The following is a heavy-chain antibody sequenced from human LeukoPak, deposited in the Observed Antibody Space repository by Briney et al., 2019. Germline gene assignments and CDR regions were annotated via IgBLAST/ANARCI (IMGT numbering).Heavy chain of an antibody. CDR1: GYTFTSYG. Sequence: GSVKVSCKASGYTFTSYGISWVRQAPGQGLEWMGWIITDSGNTNYAQKFQGRVTLTTDTSTSTVYMDLRSLRSDDTAVYYCARVKTLAGMSPVAGLDYWGQGTLVTVSS. V-gene: IGHV1-18*01. CDR2: IITDSGNT. CDR3: ARVKTLAGMSPVAGLDY. J-gene: IGHJ4*02. D-gene: IGHD6-19*01.